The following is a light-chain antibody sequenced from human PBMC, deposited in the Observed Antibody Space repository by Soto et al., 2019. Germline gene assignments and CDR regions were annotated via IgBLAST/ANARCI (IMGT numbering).Light chain of an antibody. CDR3: CSYAGSSTSPYV. J-gene: IGLJ1*01. Sequence: QSVLTQPASVSGSPGQSITISCTGTSSDVGSYNLVSWYQQHPGKAPKLMIYEGSKRPSGVSNRFSGSKSGNTASLTISGLQAEDEAYYYCCSYAGSSTSPYVFGTGTKLTVL. CDR1: SSDVGSYNL. V-gene: IGLV2-23*01. CDR2: EGS.